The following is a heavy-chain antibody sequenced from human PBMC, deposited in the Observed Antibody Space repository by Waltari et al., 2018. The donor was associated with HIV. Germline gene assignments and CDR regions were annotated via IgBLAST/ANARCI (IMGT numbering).Heavy chain of an antibody. J-gene: IGHJ4*02. CDR1: GGSISSSRYY. V-gene: IGHV4-39*01. CDR2: IHYSGNT. Sequence: QLQLQQSGPGLVKPSETLSLTCTVSGGSISSSRYYWGCIRQPPGKGLEWIGSIHYSGNTSYNSSLKSRVAISIDTSKTQFSLTLSSVTAADTAVYFCARHSGIDCSSTSCFKRPFDYWGQGSLVTVSS. CDR3: ARHSGIDCSSTSCFKRPFDY. D-gene: IGHD2-2*01.